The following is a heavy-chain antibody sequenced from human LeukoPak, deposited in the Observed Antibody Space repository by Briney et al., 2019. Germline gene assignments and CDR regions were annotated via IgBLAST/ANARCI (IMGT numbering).Heavy chain of an antibody. D-gene: IGHD2-2*03. CDR1: GFTFSSYT. CDR2: ISGSGGST. Sequence: GGSLRLSCAASGFTFSSYTMSWVRQAPGKGLEWVSGISGSGGSTYYADSVKGRFTISRDNSKNTLYLQMNSLRAEDTAVYYCAKEAGYCSTTTCYVDYWGQGTLVTVSS. J-gene: IGHJ4*02. CDR3: AKEAGYCSTTTCYVDY. V-gene: IGHV3-23*01.